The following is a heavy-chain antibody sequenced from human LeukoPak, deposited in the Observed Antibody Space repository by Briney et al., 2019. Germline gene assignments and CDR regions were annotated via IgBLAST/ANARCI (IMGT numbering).Heavy chain of an antibody. V-gene: IGHV4-59*01. J-gene: IGHJ4*02. Sequence: SEPLSLTCTVSGGSISSYYWSWIRQPPGKGLEWIGYMYYSGSTNYNPSLKSRVTISVDTSKNQFSMKMNSVTAADTAVYYCARGVSVAGYYHFDYWGQGTLVTVSS. CDR3: ARGVSVAGYYHFDY. CDR1: GGSISSYY. D-gene: IGHD3-9*01. CDR2: MYYSGST.